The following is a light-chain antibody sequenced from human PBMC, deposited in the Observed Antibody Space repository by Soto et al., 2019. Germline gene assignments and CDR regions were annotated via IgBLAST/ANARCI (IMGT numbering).Light chain of an antibody. J-gene: IGKJ1*01. CDR3: QQYNNWPRT. CDR2: GAS. Sequence: IVMTQSPATLSVSPGERATLSCRASQSVSSDLAWYHQKPGQAPRLLIYGASTRATGIPARFSGSGSATEFTLTINSLQSEDFAVYYCQQYNNWPRTFGQGTKVDIK. CDR1: QSVSSD. V-gene: IGKV3-15*01.